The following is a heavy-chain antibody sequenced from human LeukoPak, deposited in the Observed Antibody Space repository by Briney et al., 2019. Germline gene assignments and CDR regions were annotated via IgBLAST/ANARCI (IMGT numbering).Heavy chain of an antibody. V-gene: IGHV4-61*02. J-gene: IGHJ4*02. CDR2: IYTSGST. Sequence: SETLSLTCTVSGGSISSGSYYWSWIRQPAGKGLEWIGRIYTSGSTNYNPSLKSRITISVDTSKNQFSLKLSSVTAADTAVYYCARDGYYYHYFDYWGQGTLVTVSS. CDR3: ARDGYYYHYFDY. D-gene: IGHD3-22*01. CDR1: GGSISSGSYY.